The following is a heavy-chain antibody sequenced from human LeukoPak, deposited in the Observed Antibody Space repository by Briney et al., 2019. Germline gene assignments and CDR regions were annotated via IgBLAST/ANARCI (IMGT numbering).Heavy chain of an antibody. J-gene: IGHJ6*03. CDR1: GFTFSNYG. CDR3: ARGVPKTSYYYYYMDV. Sequence: PGGSLRLSCAASGFTFSNYGMNWVRQAPGKGLEWVSAISGSGGSTYYADSVKGRFTISRDNSKNTLYLQMNSLRAEDTAVYYCARGVPKTSYYYYYMDVWGKGTTVTVSS. CDR2: ISGSGGST. D-gene: IGHD4-11*01. V-gene: IGHV3-23*01.